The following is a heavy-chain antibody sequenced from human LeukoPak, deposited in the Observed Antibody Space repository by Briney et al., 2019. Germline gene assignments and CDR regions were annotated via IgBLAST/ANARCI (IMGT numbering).Heavy chain of an antibody. CDR3: ARKGSYLYGMDV. J-gene: IGHJ6*02. Sequence: SETLSLTCAVYGGSFSGYYWSWIRQPPGKGLEWIGEINHSGSTNYNPYLKSRVTISVDTSKNQSSLKLSSVTAADTAVYYCARKGSYLYGMDVWGQGTTVTASS. D-gene: IGHD3-16*02. CDR2: INHSGST. CDR1: GGSFSGYY. V-gene: IGHV4-34*01.